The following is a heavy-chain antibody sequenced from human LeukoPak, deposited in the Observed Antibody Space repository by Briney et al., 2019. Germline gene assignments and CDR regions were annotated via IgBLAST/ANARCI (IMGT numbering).Heavy chain of an antibody. CDR3: ARRRRWYYGSGSYYTAFDY. Sequence: PSETLSLTCAVYGGSFSGYYWSWIRQPPGKGLEWIGEINHSGSTNYNPSLKSRVTISVDTSKNQFSLKLSSVTAADTAVYYCARRRRWYYGSGSYYTAFDYWGQGTLVTVSS. J-gene: IGHJ4*02. CDR2: INHSGST. V-gene: IGHV4-34*01. D-gene: IGHD3-10*01. CDR1: GGSFSGYY.